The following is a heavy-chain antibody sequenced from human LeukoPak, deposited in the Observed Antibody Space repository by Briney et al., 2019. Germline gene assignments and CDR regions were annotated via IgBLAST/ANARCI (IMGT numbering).Heavy chain of an antibody. V-gene: IGHV4-59*01. J-gene: IGHJ5*02. CDR1: GGSISNYY. CDR3: ARARRPGIAAAGKNNWFDP. CDR2: IYYSGST. D-gene: IGHD6-13*01. Sequence: SETLSLTCTVSGGSISNYYWGWIRQPPGKGLEWIGYIYYSGSTNYNPSLKSRVTISVDTSKNQFSLKLSSVTAADTAVYYCARARRPGIAAAGKNNWFDPWGQGTLVTVSS.